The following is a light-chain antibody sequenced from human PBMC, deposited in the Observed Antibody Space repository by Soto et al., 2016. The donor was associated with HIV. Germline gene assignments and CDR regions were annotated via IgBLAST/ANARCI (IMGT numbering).Light chain of an antibody. J-gene: IGKJ5*01. CDR3: QQYNTYPLT. Sequence: DIQMTQSPSSLSASVGDRVTITCRASQTISTYLNWYQQKPGKAPKLLIYAASNLQSGVPSRFSGSGSGTDFTLTISSLQPEDFATYYCQQYNTYPLTFGQGTRLEIK. CDR2: AAS. CDR1: QTISTY. V-gene: IGKV1-39*01.